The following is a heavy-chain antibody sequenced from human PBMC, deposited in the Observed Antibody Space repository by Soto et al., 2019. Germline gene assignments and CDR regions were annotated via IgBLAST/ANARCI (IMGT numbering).Heavy chain of an antibody. CDR2: IGTAGDT. V-gene: IGHV3-13*01. CDR1: GFTFSSYD. Sequence: GGSLRLSCAASGFTFSSYDMHWVRQAPGKGLEWVSAIGTAGDTYYPGSVKGRFTISRENAKNSLYLQMNSLRAEDTAVYYCARGSPLVLDSSGYYLYYFDYWGQGTLVTVSS. J-gene: IGHJ4*02. D-gene: IGHD3-22*01. CDR3: ARGSPLVLDSSGYYLYYFDY.